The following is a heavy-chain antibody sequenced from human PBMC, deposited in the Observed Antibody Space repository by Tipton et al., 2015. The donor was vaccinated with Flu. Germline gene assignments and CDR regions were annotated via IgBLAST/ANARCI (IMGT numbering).Heavy chain of an antibody. CDR1: GYAFTSYY. CDR3: ARDPRGGYFDL. Sequence: QVQLVQSGAEVKKPGASVKVSCKASGYAFTSYYMHWVRQAPGQGLEWMGIINPSGGSTSYAQKFQGRVTMTRDTSTSTVYMELSSLRSEDTAVYYCARDPRGGYFDLWGRGTLVTVSS. V-gene: IGHV1-46*01. CDR2: INPSGGST. J-gene: IGHJ2*01.